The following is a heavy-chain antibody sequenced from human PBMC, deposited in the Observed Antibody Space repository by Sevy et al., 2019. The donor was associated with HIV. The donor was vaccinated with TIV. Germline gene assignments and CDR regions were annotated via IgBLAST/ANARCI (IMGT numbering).Heavy chain of an antibody. CDR2: ISYDGSNK. J-gene: IGHJ6*02. CDR3: AKDILGYCSGGSCYLGYYYYGMDV. D-gene: IGHD2-15*01. CDR1: GFTFSSYG. V-gene: IGHV3-30*18. Sequence: GGSLRLSCAASGFTFSSYGMHWVRQAPGKGLEWVAVISYDGSNKYYAHSVKGRFTISRDNSKNTLYLQMNSLRAEDTAVYYCAKDILGYCSGGSCYLGYYYYGMDVWGQGTTVTVSS.